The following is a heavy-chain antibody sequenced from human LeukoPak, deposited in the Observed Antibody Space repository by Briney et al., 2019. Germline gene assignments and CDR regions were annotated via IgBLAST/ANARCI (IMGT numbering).Heavy chain of an antibody. J-gene: IGHJ4*02. CDR3: ARSNSGYDWWIYYFDY. V-gene: IGHV1-69*01. D-gene: IGHD5-12*01. CDR2: IIPIFGTA. Sequence: SVKVSCKASGGTFSSYAISWVRQAPGQGLEWLGGIIPIFGTANYAQKFQGRVTITADESTSTAYMELSSLRSEDTAVYYCARSNSGYDWWIYYFDYWGQGTLVTVSS. CDR1: GGTFSSYA.